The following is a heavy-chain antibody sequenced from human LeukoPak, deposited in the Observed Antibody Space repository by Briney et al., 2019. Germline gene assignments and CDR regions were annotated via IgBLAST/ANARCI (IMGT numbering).Heavy chain of an antibody. CDR3: ARGHDYGDYRLFFDY. J-gene: IGHJ4*02. CDR1: GYSISSGYF. Sequence: TASETLSLTCTVSGYSISSGYFWGWIRQPPGKGLEWIGSIYHSGSTYYNPSLKSRVTISVDTSKNQFSLKLRSVTAADTAVYYCARGHDYGDYRLFFDYWGQGTLVTVSS. V-gene: IGHV4-38-2*02. CDR2: IYHSGST. D-gene: IGHD4-17*01.